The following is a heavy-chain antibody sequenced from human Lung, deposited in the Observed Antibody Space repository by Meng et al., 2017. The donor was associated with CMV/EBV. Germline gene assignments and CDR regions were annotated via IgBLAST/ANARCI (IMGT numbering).Heavy chain of an antibody. Sequence: CAASGFTFSGYTMHWVRQAPGKGLEWVSSISSSANYIYYADSMKGRFTISRDNAKNSLYLQMNSLRVEDTAVYYCVRKGGLLTSFDYWGQGSLVTVSS. CDR3: VRKGGLLTSFDY. CDR1: GFTFSGYT. V-gene: IGHV3-21*01. CDR2: ISSSANYI. J-gene: IGHJ4*02. D-gene: IGHD2/OR15-2a*01.